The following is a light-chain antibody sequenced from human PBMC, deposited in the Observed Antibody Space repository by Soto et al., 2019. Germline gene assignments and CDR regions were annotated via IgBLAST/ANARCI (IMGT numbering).Light chain of an antibody. CDR3: QQYSNWPPFT. CDR1: QSVSSK. V-gene: IGKV3-15*01. J-gene: IGKJ3*01. Sequence: EIVMTQSPATLSVSPGERATLSCRASQSVSSKLAWYQQKSGQAPRLLIYGASTRATGIPARFSGSGSGTEFTLTISSLQAGDFAVYYCQQYSNWPPFTFGPGTKVDIK. CDR2: GAS.